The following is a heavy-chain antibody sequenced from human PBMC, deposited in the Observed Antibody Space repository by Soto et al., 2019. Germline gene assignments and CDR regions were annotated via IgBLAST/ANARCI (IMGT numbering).Heavy chain of an antibody. V-gene: IGHV3-9*01. Sequence: GGSLRLSCAASGFTFDDYAMHWVRQAPGKGLEWVSGISWNSGSIGYADSVKGRFTISRDNAKNSLYLQMNSLRAEDTALYYCAKESSSIGGIDVWGQGTTVTVSS. J-gene: IGHJ6*02. CDR3: AKESSSIGGIDV. D-gene: IGHD6-13*01. CDR2: ISWNSGSI. CDR1: GFTFDDYA.